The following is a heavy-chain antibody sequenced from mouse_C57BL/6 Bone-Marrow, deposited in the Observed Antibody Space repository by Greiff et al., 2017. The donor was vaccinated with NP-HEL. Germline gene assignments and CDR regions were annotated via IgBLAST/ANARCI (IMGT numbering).Heavy chain of an antibody. J-gene: IGHJ2*01. CDR3: ARWGRSYD. D-gene: IGHD1-1*01. CDR2: IYPRSGNT. V-gene: IGHV1-81*01. Sequence: VQLQQSGAELARPGASVKLSCKASGYTFTSYGISWVKQRTGQGLEWIGEIYPRSGNTYYNEKFKGKATLTADKSSSTAYMELRSLTSEDSAVYFCARWGRSYDWGQGTTLTVSS. CDR1: GYTFTSYG.